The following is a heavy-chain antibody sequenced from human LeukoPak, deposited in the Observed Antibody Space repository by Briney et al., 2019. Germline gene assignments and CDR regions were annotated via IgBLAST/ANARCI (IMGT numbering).Heavy chain of an antibody. CDR3: ARDVHDYGDFDY. CDR2: ISSSSSYI. CDR1: GFTFSSYS. V-gene: IGHV3-21*01. J-gene: IGHJ4*02. Sequence: GGSLRLSCAASGFTFSSYSMNWVRQAPGKGLEWVSSISSSSSYIYYADSVKGRFTISRDNAKNSLYLQMNSLRAEDTAVYYCARDVHDYGDFDYWGQGTLVTASS. D-gene: IGHD4-17*01.